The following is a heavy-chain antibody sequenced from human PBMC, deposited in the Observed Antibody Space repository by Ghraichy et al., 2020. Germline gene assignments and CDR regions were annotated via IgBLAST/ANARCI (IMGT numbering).Heavy chain of an antibody. D-gene: IGHD2-2*01. Sequence: GESLNISCAASGFTFSSYAMSWVRQAPGKGLEWVSAIRGSGGSTYYADSVKGRFTISRDNSKNTLYLQMNSLRAEDTAVYYCAKDRGGYCSSTSCHPSAFDIGGQGTMVTVSS. CDR1: GFTFSSYA. V-gene: IGHV3-23*01. CDR2: IRGSGGST. J-gene: IGHJ3*02. CDR3: AKDRGGYCSSTSCHPSAFDI.